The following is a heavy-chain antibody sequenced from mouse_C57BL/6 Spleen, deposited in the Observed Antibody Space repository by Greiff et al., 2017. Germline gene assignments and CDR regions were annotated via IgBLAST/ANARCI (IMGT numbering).Heavy chain of an antibody. CDR2: IYPGDGDT. CDR3: AKYGYDGYFDV. CDR1: GYAFSSYW. V-gene: IGHV1-80*01. J-gene: IGHJ1*03. Sequence: QVHVKQSGAELVKPGASVKISCKASGYAFSSYWMNWVKQRPGKGLEWIGQIYPGDGDTNYNGKFKGKATLTADKSSSTAHMQLSSLTSEDSAVYFCAKYGYDGYFDVWGTGTTVTVSS. D-gene: IGHD2-2*01.